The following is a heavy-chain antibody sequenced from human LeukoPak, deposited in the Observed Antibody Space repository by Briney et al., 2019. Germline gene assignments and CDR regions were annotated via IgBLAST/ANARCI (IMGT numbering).Heavy chain of an antibody. Sequence: GGSLRLSCAASGFTFSDNYMTWIRQAPGKGLEWVSYISNTGSTTYYADPVKGRFTISRDNAKNSLYLQMNSLRAEDTAVYYCASARKGYYFDYWGQGTLVTVSS. CDR3: ASARKGYYFDY. J-gene: IGHJ4*02. CDR1: GFTFSDNY. D-gene: IGHD1-14*01. CDR2: ISNTGSTT. V-gene: IGHV3-11*04.